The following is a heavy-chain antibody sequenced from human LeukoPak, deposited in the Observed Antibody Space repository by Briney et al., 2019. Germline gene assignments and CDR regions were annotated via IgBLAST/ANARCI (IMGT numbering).Heavy chain of an antibody. D-gene: IGHD1-26*01. Sequence: ASETLSLTCTVSGGSISSSSYYWGWIRQPPGKGLEWIGSIYYSGSTYYNPSLKSRVTISVDTSKNQFSLELSSVTAADTAVYYCARTMYSGSYYFDYWGQGTLVTVSS. CDR3: ARTMYSGSYYFDY. V-gene: IGHV4-39*07. CDR2: IYYSGST. J-gene: IGHJ4*02. CDR1: GGSISSSSYY.